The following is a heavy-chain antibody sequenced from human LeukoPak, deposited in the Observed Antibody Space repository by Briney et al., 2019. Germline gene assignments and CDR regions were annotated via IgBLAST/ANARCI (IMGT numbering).Heavy chain of an antibody. V-gene: IGHV4-61*01. J-gene: IGHJ3*02. Sequence: SETLSLTCSVSGGSVSSDSYFWNWVRQPPGKGLEWIGYIYYSGSTNYNPSLKSRVTISVDTSKNQFSLKLSSVTAADTAVYYCARLGFRAFDIWGQGTMVTVSS. CDR2: IYYSGST. D-gene: IGHD3-16*01. CDR1: GGSVSSDSYF. CDR3: ARLGFRAFDI.